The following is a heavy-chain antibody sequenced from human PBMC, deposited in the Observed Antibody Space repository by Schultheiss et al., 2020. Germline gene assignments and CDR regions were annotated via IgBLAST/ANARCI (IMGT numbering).Heavy chain of an antibody. V-gene: IGHV1-2*06. CDR1: QYIFNSYY. Sequence: ASVKVSCKTSQYIFNSYYMHWVRQAPGQGLEWMGRINPNSGGTNYAQKFQDRVTITRDTSASTVYMELSSLRSEDTAVYYCARGFGDYVSTFDYWGQGTLVTVSS. J-gene: IGHJ4*02. CDR3: ARGFGDYVSTFDY. CDR2: INPNSGGT. D-gene: IGHD4-17*01.